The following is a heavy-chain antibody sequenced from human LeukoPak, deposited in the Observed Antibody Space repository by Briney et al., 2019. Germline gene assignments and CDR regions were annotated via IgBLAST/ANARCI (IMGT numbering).Heavy chain of an antibody. CDR2: IYYSGST. V-gene: IGHV4-59*01. CDR1: GGSISSYY. D-gene: IGHD6-19*01. Sequence: PSETLSLTCTVSGGSISSYYWSWIRQPPGKGLEWIGYIYYSGSTNYNPSLKSRVTISVDTSKNQFSLKLSSVTAADTAVYYARRDTSGWLPDYWGQGTLVTVS. CDR3: RRDTSGWLPDY. J-gene: IGHJ4*02.